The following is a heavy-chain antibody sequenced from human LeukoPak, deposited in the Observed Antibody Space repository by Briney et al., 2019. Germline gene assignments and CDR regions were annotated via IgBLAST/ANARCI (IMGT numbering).Heavy chain of an antibody. CDR1: GGSIISSTW. D-gene: IGHD3-16*01. CDR2: IFHGGNT. Sequence: SETLSLTCTVSGGSIISSTWWSWVRQPPGKGLEWIGEIFHGGNTNYNPSLKSRVTISVDTSKNQFSLKLSSVTAADTAVYYCARDWTGGVSWFDPWGQGTLVTVSS. CDR3: ARDWTGGVSWFDP. J-gene: IGHJ5*02. V-gene: IGHV4-4*02.